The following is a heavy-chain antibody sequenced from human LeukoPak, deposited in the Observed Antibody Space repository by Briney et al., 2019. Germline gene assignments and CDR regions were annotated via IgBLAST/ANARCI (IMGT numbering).Heavy chain of an antibody. CDR3: ARETTYSYALKAFDI. CDR2: IYYSGGT. Sequence: SETLSLTCTVSGGSISSYYWSWSRQPPGKGLEWIGYIYYSGGTSYNPSLKSRVTISVDTSKNQFSLKLSSVTAADTAVYYCARETTYSYALKAFDIWGQGTMVTVSS. V-gene: IGHV4-59*01. CDR1: GGSISSYY. J-gene: IGHJ3*02. D-gene: IGHD5-18*01.